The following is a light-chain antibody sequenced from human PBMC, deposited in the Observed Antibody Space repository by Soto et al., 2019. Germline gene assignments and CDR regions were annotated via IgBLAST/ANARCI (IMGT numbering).Light chain of an antibody. CDR3: QQSYSRVT. J-gene: IGKJ1*01. CDR2: AAS. V-gene: IGKV1-39*01. CDR1: QGISSY. Sequence: IRMTQSPSSLSASTGDRVTITFRASQGISSYVSWYQQKPGKAPKLLIYAASRLQSGVPSRFSGSRSGTDFTLTISSLQPEDFATYYCQQSYSRVTFGQGTKVDI.